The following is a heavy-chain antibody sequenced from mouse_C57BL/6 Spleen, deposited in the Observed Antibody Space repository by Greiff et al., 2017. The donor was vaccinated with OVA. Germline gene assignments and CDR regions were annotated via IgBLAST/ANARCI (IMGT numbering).Heavy chain of an antibody. J-gene: IGHJ1*03. CDR1: GYSITSDY. CDR3: ARGRGWDHWDFDV. V-gene: IGHV3-8*01. Sequence: VQLQQSGPGLAKPSQTLSLTCSVTGYSITSDYWNWIRKFPGNKLEYMGYISYSGSTNYNPSLNSRISITRDTSKNQSYLQLNSVTTEDTATYYCARGRGWDHWDFDVWGTGTTVTVSS. CDR2: ISYSGST. D-gene: IGHD4-1*01.